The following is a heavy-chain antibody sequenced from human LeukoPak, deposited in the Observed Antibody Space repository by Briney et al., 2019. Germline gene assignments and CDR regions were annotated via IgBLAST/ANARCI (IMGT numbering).Heavy chain of an antibody. V-gene: IGHV4-34*01. J-gene: IGHJ5*02. CDR1: GGSFSGYY. CDR2: INHSGST. Sequence: SETLSLTCAVYGGSFSGYYWSWIRQSPGKGLEWIGEINHSGSTNYNPSLKSRVTISVDTSKNQFSLKLSSVTAADTAVYYCARGFGSSHSWFDPWGQGTLVTVSS. CDR3: ARGFGSSHSWFDP. D-gene: IGHD6-13*01.